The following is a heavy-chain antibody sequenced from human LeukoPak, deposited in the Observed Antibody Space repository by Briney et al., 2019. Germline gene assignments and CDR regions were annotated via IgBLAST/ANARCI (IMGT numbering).Heavy chain of an antibody. CDR1: GGSFSGYY. CDR2: INHSGST. J-gene: IGHJ4*02. D-gene: IGHD3-22*01. CDR3: ASRDYYDSSGYMGVDY. Sequence: SETLSLTCAVYGGSFSGYYWSWIRQPPGKGLEWIGEINHSGSTNYNPSLKSRVTISVDTSKNQFSLKLSSVTAADTAVYYCASRDYYDSSGYMGVDYWGQGTLVTVSS. V-gene: IGHV4-34*01.